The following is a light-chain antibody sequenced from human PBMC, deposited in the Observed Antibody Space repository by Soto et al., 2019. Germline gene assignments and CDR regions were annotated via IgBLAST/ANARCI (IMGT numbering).Light chain of an antibody. Sequence: QSVLTQPASVSGSLGQSITISCTGTSSDVGGYNYVSWYQQHPGKAPKLMIYEVSYRPSGVSNRFSGSKSGNTASLTISGLQAEDEADYYCSSYTSSSTQVFGTGTKVTVL. J-gene: IGLJ1*01. V-gene: IGLV2-14*01. CDR1: SSDVGGYNY. CDR2: EVS. CDR3: SSYTSSSTQV.